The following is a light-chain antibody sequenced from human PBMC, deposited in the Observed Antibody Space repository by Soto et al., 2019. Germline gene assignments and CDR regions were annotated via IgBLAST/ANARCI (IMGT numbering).Light chain of an antibody. CDR3: QQYDNFPTWT. Sequence: DIQMTQSPSSLSASVGDRVTITCQASQDISNYLNWYQQKPGKAPKLLIYDASNLETGVPSRFSGSVSGTDFTFTISSLQPEDIATYYCQQYDNFPTWTFGQGTKVEIK. J-gene: IGKJ1*01. V-gene: IGKV1-33*01. CDR1: QDISNY. CDR2: DAS.